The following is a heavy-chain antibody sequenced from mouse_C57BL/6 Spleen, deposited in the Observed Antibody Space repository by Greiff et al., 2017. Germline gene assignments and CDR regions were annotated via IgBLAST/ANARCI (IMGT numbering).Heavy chain of an antibody. Sequence: EVQLQQSGAELVKPGASVKLSCTASGFNIKDYYMHWVKQRTEQGLEWIGRIDPEDGETNYAPKFQGKATITADTSSNTAYLQLSSLTSEDTAVYYGARREHYYGSSPYYAMDYWGQGTSVTVSS. CDR2: IDPEDGET. V-gene: IGHV14-2*01. D-gene: IGHD1-1*01. CDR1: GFNIKDYY. J-gene: IGHJ4*01. CDR3: ARREHYYGSSPYYAMDY.